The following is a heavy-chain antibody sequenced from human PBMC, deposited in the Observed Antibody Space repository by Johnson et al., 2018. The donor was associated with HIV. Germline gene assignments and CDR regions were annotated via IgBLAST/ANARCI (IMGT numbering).Heavy chain of an antibody. CDR2: IRYDGSNK. CDR1: GFTFDDYG. D-gene: IGHD3-22*01. V-gene: IGHV3-30*02. CDR3: ARDAPNFFDSSGVRDDAFDI. Sequence: VQLVESGGGVVRPGGSLRLSCAASGFTFDDYGMSWVRQAPGKGLEWVAFIRYDGSNKYYADSVQGRFTLSRDNSQNTLYLQMNSLRAEDTAVYFCARDAPNFFDSSGVRDDAFDIWGPGTMVTVSS. J-gene: IGHJ3*02.